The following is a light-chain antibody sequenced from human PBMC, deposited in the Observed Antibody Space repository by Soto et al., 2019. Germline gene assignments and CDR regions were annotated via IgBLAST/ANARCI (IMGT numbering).Light chain of an antibody. CDR2: DVS. Sequence: QSALTQPASVSGSPGQSITISCTGTNSDVGAYNYVSWYQQHPGKAPKLLIYDVSYRPSGVSNRFSGSKSGNTASLTISGLQAEDEADYYCSSFTTSSTVVFGGGTQLTVL. CDR3: SSFTTSSTVV. CDR1: NSDVGAYNY. J-gene: IGLJ2*01. V-gene: IGLV2-14*03.